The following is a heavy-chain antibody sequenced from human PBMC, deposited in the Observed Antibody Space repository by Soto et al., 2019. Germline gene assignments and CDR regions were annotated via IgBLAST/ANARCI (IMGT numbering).Heavy chain of an antibody. V-gene: IGHV3-7*05. D-gene: IGHD3-22*01. CDR2: IKQDGSEK. CDR1: GFTFSSYW. J-gene: IGHJ4*02. Sequence: GGSLRLSCAASGFTFSSYWMSWVRQAPGKGLEWVANIKQDGSEKYYVDSVKGRFTISRDNAKNSLYLQMNSLRAEDTAVYYCAREPLTGYYDSSGYYYAPSYYFDYWGQGTLVTVSS. CDR3: AREPLTGYYDSSGYYYAPSYYFDY.